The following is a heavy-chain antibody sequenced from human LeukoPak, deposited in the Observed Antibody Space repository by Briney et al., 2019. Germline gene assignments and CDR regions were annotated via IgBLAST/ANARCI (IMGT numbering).Heavy chain of an antibody. V-gene: IGHV4-59*12. Sequence: SETLSLTCTVSGGSLSSYYWSWIRQPPGKGLEWIGDAYYGGSTNHNPSLKSRVTISADTSKNQFSLKLSSVTAADTAVYYCARGRYYGSGSPRKNNWFDPWGQGTLVSVSS. CDR3: ARGRYYGSGSPRKNNWFDP. CDR2: AYYGGST. J-gene: IGHJ5*02. CDR1: GGSLSSYY. D-gene: IGHD3-10*01.